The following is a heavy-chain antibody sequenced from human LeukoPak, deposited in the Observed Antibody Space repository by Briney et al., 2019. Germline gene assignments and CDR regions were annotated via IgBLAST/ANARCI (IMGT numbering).Heavy chain of an antibody. CDR2: ISTNNGDT. V-gene: IGHV1-18*01. D-gene: IGHD4/OR15-4a*01. J-gene: IGHJ4*02. CDR3: ARDDDYNPLVH. CDR1: GYRFTSNG. Sequence: ASVNVSCKASGYRFTSNGISWVRQAPGQGLEWMGWISTNNGDTKYGKKFQGRVIMTTDTSTSTAYMEVRSLRSDDTAVYYCARDDDYNPLVHWGQGTLVTVSS.